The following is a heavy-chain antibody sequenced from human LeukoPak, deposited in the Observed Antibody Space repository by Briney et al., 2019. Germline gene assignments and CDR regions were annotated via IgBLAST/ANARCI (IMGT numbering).Heavy chain of an antibody. D-gene: IGHD6-19*01. J-gene: IGHJ4*02. Sequence: GGSLRLSCAASGFTFSSYAMSWVRQAPGKGLEWVSAITGNGRSTYHADSVKGRFTISRDNSKNTLYLQMNSLRAEDTAVYYCAKVPSSGWYPDYWGQGTLVTVSS. CDR1: GFTFSSYA. CDR3: AKVPSSGWYPDY. V-gene: IGHV3-23*01. CDR2: ITGNGRST.